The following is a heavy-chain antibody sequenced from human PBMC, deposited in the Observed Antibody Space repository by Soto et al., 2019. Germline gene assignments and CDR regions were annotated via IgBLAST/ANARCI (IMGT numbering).Heavy chain of an antibody. CDR2: IYPGDSDT. Sequence: GESLKISCKGSGCSFTKYWISWVRQMPGKGLEWMGIIYPGDSDTRYSPSFQGQVTISADKSISTAYLQWSSLKASDTAIYYCARRGDSSDYMAYSGQGILVTITT. J-gene: IGHJ4*02. V-gene: IGHV5-51*01. D-gene: IGHD3-22*01. CDR3: ARRGDSSDYMAY. CDR1: GCSFTKYW.